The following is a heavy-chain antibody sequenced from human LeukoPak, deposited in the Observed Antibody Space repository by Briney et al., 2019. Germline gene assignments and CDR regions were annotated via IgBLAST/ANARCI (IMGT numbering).Heavy chain of an antibody. J-gene: IGHJ5*02. CDR3: ATGVGGSGRNRFDP. Sequence: ASVKVSCKVSGYTLTELSMHWVRQAPGKGLEWMGGFDPEDGETIYAQKFQGRATMTEDTSTDTAYMELSSLRSEDTAVYYCATGVGGSGRNRFDPWGQGTLVTVSS. CDR2: FDPEDGET. V-gene: IGHV1-24*01. CDR1: GYTLTELS. D-gene: IGHD3-10*01.